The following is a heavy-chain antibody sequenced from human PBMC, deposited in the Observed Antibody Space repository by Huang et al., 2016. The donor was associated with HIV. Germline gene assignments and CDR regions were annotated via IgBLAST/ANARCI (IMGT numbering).Heavy chain of an antibody. D-gene: IGHD3-3*01. V-gene: IGHV7-4-1*02. Sequence: VRQAPGQGLEWMGWINTNTGNPTYAQGFTGRFVFSLDTSVSTAYLQIRSLKAEDTAVYYCASSPREVFGVFDYWGQGTLVTVSS. CDR2: INTNTGNP. J-gene: IGHJ4*02. CDR3: ASSPREVFGVFDY.